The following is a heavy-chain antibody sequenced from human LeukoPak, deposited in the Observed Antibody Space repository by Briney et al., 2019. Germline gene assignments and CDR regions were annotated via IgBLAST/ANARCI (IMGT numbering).Heavy chain of an antibody. CDR2: IYYSGST. CDR3: ARENSGEKGAFDI. Sequence: SETLSLTCTVSGGSISSYYWSWIRQPLGKGLEWIGYIYYSGSTNYNPSLKSRVTISVDTSKNQFSLKLSSVTAADTAVYYCARENSGEKGAFDIWGQGTMVTVSS. CDR1: GGSISSYY. D-gene: IGHD3-10*01. J-gene: IGHJ3*02. V-gene: IGHV4-59*13.